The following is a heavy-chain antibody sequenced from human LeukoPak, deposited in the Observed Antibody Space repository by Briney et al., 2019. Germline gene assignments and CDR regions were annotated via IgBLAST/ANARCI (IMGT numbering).Heavy chain of an antibody. D-gene: IGHD3-10*01. V-gene: IGHV3-23*01. CDR3: AKYVLLWFGELHPPDY. CDR1: GFTFSSYG. CDR2: ISGSGGST. J-gene: IGHJ4*02. Sequence: GGSLRLSCAASGFTFSSYGMSWVRQAPGKGLEWVSAISGSGGSTYYADSVKGRFTISRDNSKNTLYLQMNSLRAEDTAVYYCAKYVLLWFGELHPPDYWGQGTLVTVSS.